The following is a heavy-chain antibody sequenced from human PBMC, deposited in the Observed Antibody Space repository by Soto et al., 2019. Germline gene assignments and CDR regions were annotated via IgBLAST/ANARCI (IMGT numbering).Heavy chain of an antibody. CDR1: GFTFSGDA. CDR3: ASPRGRTPLYYYYVMDV. J-gene: IGHJ6*02. Sequence: GGSLRLGCAASGFTFSGDAMHWVRQAPGEGRGWVAVISYDGSNKYYADSVKGRFTISRDNSKHTLYLQMNSLRAEDTAVYYCASPRGRTPLYYYYVMDVWAQGTTDNDSS. V-gene: IGHV3-30-3*01. CDR2: ISYDGSNK.